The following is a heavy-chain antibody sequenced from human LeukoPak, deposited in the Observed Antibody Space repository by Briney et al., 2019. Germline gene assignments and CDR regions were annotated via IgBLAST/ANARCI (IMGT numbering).Heavy chain of an antibody. CDR1: GLIFSKYW. D-gene: IGHD2-15*01. V-gene: IGHV3-23*01. CDR3: AKAPVTTCRGAFCYPFDY. CDR2: ISDTGNT. J-gene: IGHJ4*02. Sequence: GGSLRLSCAASGLIFSKYWMTWVRQAPGKGLEWVSAISDTGNTYHADSVKGRFTISRDSSKNTLFLQMNRLRPEDAAVYYCAKAPVTTCRGAFCYPFDYWGLGTLDTVSS.